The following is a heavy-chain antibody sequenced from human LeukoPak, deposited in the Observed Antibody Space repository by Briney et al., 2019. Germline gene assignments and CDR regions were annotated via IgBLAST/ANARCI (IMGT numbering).Heavy chain of an antibody. CDR3: AKLYYAQYKFDY. D-gene: IGHD3-3*01. CDR2: IKQDGNEK. J-gene: IGHJ4*02. CDR1: GFRFNTYW. Sequence: SGGSLRLSCAASGFRFNTYWMSWVRQAPGKGLEWVANIKQDGNEKYYADSVKGRFTISRDNGKNSLDLQMNSLRAEDTAVYYCAKLYYAQYKFDYWGQGTLVTVSS. V-gene: IGHV3-7*03.